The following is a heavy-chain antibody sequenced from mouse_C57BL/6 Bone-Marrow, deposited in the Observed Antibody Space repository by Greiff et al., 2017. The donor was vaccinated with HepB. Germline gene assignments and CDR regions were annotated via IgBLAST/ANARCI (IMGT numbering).Heavy chain of an antibody. V-gene: IGHV1-72*01. CDR1: GYTFTSYW. Sequence: QQSCKASGYTFTSYWMHWVKQRPGRGLEWIGRIDPNSGGTKYNEKFKSKATLTVDKPSSTAYMQLSSLTSEDSAVYYCASSYIYLDYWGQGTSVTVSS. D-gene: IGHD1-3*01. CDR3: ASSYIYLDY. J-gene: IGHJ4*01. CDR2: IDPNSGGT.